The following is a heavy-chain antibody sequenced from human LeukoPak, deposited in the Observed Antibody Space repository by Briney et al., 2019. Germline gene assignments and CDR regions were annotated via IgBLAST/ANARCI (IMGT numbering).Heavy chain of an antibody. CDR3: AKGSGYEHNYYYYYMDV. D-gene: IGHD5-12*01. CDR2: ISGSGGST. CDR1: GFTFSSYA. J-gene: IGHJ6*03. Sequence: PGGSLRLSCAASGFTFSSYAMSWVRQAPGKGLEWVSDISGSGGSTYYADSVKGRFTISRDNSKNTLYLQMNSLRAEDTAVYYCAKGSGYEHNYYYYYMDVWGKGTTVTISS. V-gene: IGHV3-23*01.